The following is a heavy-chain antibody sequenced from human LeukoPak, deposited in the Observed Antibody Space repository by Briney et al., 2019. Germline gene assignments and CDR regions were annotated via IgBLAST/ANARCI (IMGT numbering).Heavy chain of an antibody. J-gene: IGHJ4*02. V-gene: IGHV3-23*01. CDR2: ITGSGAGT. CDR1: GFTFSSYA. Sequence: GGSLRLSCAASGFTFSSYAFIWVRQSPERGLQWVSSITGSGAGTNYADSVKGRFTISRDNSKDTVYLEMTSLRTEDTAIYYCARDGHAITGLDYWGQGTLVTVSS. D-gene: IGHD1-14*01. CDR3: ARDGHAITGLDY.